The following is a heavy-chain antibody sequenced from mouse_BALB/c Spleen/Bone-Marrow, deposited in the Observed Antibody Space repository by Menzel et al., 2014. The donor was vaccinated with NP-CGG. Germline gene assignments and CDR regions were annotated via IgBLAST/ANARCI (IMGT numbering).Heavy chain of an antibody. D-gene: IGHD4-1*01. CDR3: ARGWNWENFDY. CDR2: ISSGSSTI. J-gene: IGHJ2*01. CDR1: GFTFSSFG. V-gene: IGHV5-17*02. Sequence: EVQVVESGGGLVQPGGSRKLSCAASGFTFSSFGMHWVRQAPERGLEWVAYISSGSSTIFYADTVKGRFTISRDNPKNSLFLQMTSLRSEGTAMYDCARGWNWENFDYWGQGTTLTVSS.